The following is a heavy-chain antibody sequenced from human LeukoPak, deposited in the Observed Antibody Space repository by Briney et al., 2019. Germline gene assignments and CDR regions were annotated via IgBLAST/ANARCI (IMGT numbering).Heavy chain of an antibody. CDR2: ISYDGSNK. J-gene: IGHJ3*02. V-gene: IGHV3-30*03. D-gene: IGHD6-19*01. CDR3: ARGGWSI. CDR1: GFSFSSYG. Sequence: PGGSLRLSCAASGFSFSSYGMQRVRQAPGKGLEWVAVISYDGSNKYYADSVKGRFTISRDNSKNTLYLQMNSLRAEDTAVYYCARGGWSIWGQGTMVTVSS.